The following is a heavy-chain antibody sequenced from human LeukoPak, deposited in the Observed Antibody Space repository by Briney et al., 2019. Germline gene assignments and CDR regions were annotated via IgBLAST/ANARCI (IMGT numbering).Heavy chain of an antibody. Sequence: ASVNLSLKCSAYRFTSYGFSWVRQRPGQGLERVGLINAYNGNTNNAQKLQGRVNMTTDTSTSTAYMELRSLRSDDTAVYYCAREAYYYGSGSSIIDYWGQGTLVTVSS. CDR1: AYRFTSYG. D-gene: IGHD3-10*01. CDR3: AREAYYYGSGSSIIDY. V-gene: IGHV1-18*01. CDR2: INAYNGNT. J-gene: IGHJ4*02.